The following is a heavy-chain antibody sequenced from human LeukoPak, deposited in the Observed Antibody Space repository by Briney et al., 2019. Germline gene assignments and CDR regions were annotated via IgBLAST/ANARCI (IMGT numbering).Heavy chain of an antibody. CDR2: INTDGSST. D-gene: IGHD2-15*01. Sequence: GGSLRLSCAASGFTFSSYWMHWVRQAPGKGLVWVSRINTDGSSTSYADSVKGRFTISRDNAKNTLYLQMNSLRAEDTAVYYCARLRGGTAHDAFDIWGQGTMVTVSS. J-gene: IGHJ3*02. CDR1: GFTFSSYW. CDR3: ARLRGGTAHDAFDI. V-gene: IGHV3-74*01.